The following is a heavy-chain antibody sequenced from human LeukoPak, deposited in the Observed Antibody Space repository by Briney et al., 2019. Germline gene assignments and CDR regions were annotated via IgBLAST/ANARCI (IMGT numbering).Heavy chain of an antibody. CDR2: IYNSGST. V-gene: IGHV4-59*01. Sequence: PSETLSLTCTVSGGSISNYYWSWLRQPPGKGLEWIGYIYNSGSTNSNPSLKSRVTISVDTSKNQFSLRLSAVTAADTAVYYCARGSSGWLYYFDYWGQGTLVTVSS. CDR1: GGSISNYY. J-gene: IGHJ4*02. CDR3: ARGSSGWLYYFDY. D-gene: IGHD6-19*01.